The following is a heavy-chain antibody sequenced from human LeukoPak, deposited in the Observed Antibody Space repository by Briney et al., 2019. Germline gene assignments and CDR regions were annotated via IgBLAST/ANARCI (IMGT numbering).Heavy chain of an antibody. CDR2: ISSSSSPI. J-gene: IGHJ4*02. D-gene: IGHD6-13*01. CDR3: ARDHDSSSCPYFDY. V-gene: IGHV3-48*01. Sequence: GGSLRLSCAASGFTFSSYDMSWVRQAPGRGLEWVSYISSSSSPIYYADSVKGRFTISRDNAKKSLYLQMNSLRAEDTAVYYCARDHDSSSCPYFDYWGQGTLVTVSS. CDR1: GFTFSSYD.